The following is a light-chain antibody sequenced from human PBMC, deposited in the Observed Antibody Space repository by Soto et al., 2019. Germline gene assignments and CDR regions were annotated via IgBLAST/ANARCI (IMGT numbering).Light chain of an antibody. CDR1: QSVSSK. CDR3: QHESTWLWT. CDR2: GAS. J-gene: IGKJ1*01. Sequence: EIVMTQSPATLSVSPGERATLSCRASQSVSSKLAWYQQKPGQGPRLLIYGASTRATGIPARFSGSGSGTEFTLTISSLQSEDFGVYYCQHESTWLWTFGQGTKVEIK. V-gene: IGKV3-15*01.